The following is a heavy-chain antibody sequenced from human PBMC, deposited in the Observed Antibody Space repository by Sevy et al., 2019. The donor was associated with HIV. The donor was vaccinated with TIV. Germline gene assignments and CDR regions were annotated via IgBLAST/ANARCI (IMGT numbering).Heavy chain of an antibody. V-gene: IGHV3-21*01. J-gene: IGHJ5*02. CDR3: ARDRAYSSSWFGFDP. D-gene: IGHD6-13*01. CDR1: GFTFSSYS. Sequence: GGSLRLSCAASGFTFSSYSMNWVRQAPGKGLEWVSSISSSSSYIYYADSVKGRFTISRDNAKNSLYLQMNSLRAEDTAVYYYARDRAYSSSWFGFDPWGQGTLVTVSS. CDR2: ISSSSSYI.